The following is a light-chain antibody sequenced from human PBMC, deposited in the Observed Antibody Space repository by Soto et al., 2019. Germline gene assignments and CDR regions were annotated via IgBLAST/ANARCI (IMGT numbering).Light chain of an antibody. CDR3: QQRVHWPPLT. Sequence: ETVLTQSPATLSLSAGERATLSCRASQSINNYLAWFQQKPGQAPRLLIYDSSNRATGVPARFSGSGFGTDFTLTISSLEPEDSAVYYCQQRVHWPPLTFGGGTKVEIK. V-gene: IGKV3-11*01. CDR1: QSINNY. J-gene: IGKJ4*01. CDR2: DSS.